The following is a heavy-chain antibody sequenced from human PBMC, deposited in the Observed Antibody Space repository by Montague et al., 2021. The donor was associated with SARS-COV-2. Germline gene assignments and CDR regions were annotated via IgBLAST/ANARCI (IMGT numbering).Heavy chain of an antibody. Sequence: SETLSLTCTVSGVSVTDYYWSWIRQPPGKGLEWVGDVLYNKGTNFNPSLKSRVAISVDTSKNQFFLRLTSVTAADTAFYYCVRHPYYDGTNGLPDFWDQGTLVTVSS. V-gene: IGHV4-59*08. CDR1: GVSVTDYY. J-gene: IGHJ4*02. D-gene: IGHD3-16*01. CDR3: VRHPYYDGTNGLPDF. CDR2: VLYNKGT.